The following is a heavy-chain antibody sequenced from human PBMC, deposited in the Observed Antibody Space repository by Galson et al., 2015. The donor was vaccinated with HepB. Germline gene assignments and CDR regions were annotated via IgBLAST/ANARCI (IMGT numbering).Heavy chain of an antibody. CDR2: IKSKTDGGTT. V-gene: IGHV3-15*01. CDR3: TTHAEQSLGQIDY. D-gene: IGHD6-19*01. Sequence: SLRLSCAASGFTFSNAWMSWVRQAPGKGLEWVGRIKSKTDGGTTDYAAPVKGRFTISRDDSKNTLYLQMNSLKTEDTAVYYCTTHAEQSLGQIDYWGQGTLVTVSS. CDR1: GFTFSNAW. J-gene: IGHJ4*02.